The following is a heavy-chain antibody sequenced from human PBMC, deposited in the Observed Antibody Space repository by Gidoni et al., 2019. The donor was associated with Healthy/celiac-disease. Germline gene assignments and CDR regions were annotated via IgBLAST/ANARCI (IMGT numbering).Heavy chain of an antibody. Sequence: QVQLQESGPGLVKPSQTLSLTCTVSGGSISSGGYYWSWIRQHPGKGLEWIGYIYYSGSTYYNPSLKSRVTISGDTSKNQFSLKLSSVTAADTAVYYCARDPRGLLWFGEGVWGQGTLVTVSS. D-gene: IGHD3-10*01. CDR1: GGSISSGGYY. J-gene: IGHJ4*02. CDR2: IYYSGST. V-gene: IGHV4-31*03. CDR3: ARDPRGLLWFGEGV.